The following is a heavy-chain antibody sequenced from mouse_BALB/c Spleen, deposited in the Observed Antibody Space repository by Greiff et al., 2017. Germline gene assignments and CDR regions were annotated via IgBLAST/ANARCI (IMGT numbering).Heavy chain of an antibody. CDR2: ISSGGGST. D-gene: IGHD2-10*02. CDR1: GFAFSSYD. Sequence: EVQGVESGGGLVKPGGSLKLSCAASGFAFSSYDMSWVRQTPEKRLEWVAYISSGGGSTYYPDTVKGRFTISRDNAKNTLYLQMSSLKSEDTAMYYCARQRRPYGNYGAMDYWGQGTSVTVSS. V-gene: IGHV5-12-1*01. J-gene: IGHJ4*01. CDR3: ARQRRPYGNYGAMDY.